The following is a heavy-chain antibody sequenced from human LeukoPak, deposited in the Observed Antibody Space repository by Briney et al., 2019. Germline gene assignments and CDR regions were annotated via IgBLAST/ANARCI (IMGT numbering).Heavy chain of an antibody. J-gene: IGHJ4*02. CDR1: GFTFSDYY. D-gene: IGHD6-19*01. CDR3: ARDLKGSAWYVDY. V-gene: IGHV3-11*05. CDR2: ISSSTYT. Sequence: PGGSLRLSCAASGFTFSDYYMTWIRQAPGKGLEWLSYISSSTYTNYADSVKGRFTISRDNAKNSLYLQMNSLRAEDTAVYYCARDLKGSAWYVDYWGQGTLVTVSS.